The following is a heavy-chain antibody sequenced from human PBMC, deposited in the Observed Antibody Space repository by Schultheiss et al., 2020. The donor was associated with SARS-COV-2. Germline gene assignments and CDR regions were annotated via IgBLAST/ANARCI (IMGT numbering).Heavy chain of an antibody. CDR1: GGSISSSSYY. V-gene: IGHV4-39*07. CDR2: IYYSGST. D-gene: IGHD3-3*01. CDR3: ARGYDFWSGYFPGFDY. Sequence: SETLSLTCTVSGGSISSSSYYWGWIRQPPGKGLEWIGSIYYSGSTNYNPSLKSRVTISVDTSKNQFSLKLSSVTAADTAVYYCARGYDFWSGYFPGFDYWGQGTLVTVSS. J-gene: IGHJ4*02.